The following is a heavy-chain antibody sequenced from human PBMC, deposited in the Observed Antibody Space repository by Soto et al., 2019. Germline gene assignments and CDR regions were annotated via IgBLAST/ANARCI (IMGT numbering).Heavy chain of an antibody. CDR2: ISGSGAGT. CDR1: GFTFSSSA. Sequence: PGGSLRLSCTVSGFTFSSSAMSWVRQAPGRGLEWVSGISGSGAGTYYADSVKGRFTISRDNSKNTLYLQMSGLRAEDTAVYYCAKGPTIFGAVISFDYYYGMYVWGQGTPVTVFS. V-gene: IGHV3-23*01. J-gene: IGHJ6*02. CDR3: AKGPTIFGAVISFDYYYGMYV. D-gene: IGHD3-3*01.